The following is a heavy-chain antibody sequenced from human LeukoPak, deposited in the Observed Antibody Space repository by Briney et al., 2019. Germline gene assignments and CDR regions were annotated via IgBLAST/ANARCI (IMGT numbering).Heavy chain of an antibody. CDR3: ARDSGSYYRGYYFDY. Sequence: ASVKVSCKASGYTFTSYYMHWVRQAPGQGLEWMGIINPSGGSTSYAQKFQGRVTMTRDMSTSTVYMELSSLRSEDTAVYYCARDSGSYYRGYYFDYWGQGTLVTVSS. V-gene: IGHV1-46*01. D-gene: IGHD1-26*01. CDR2: INPSGGST. J-gene: IGHJ4*02. CDR1: GYTFTSYY.